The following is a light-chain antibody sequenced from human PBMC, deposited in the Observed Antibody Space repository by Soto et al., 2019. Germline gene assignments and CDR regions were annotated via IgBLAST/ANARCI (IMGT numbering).Light chain of an antibody. CDR3: QQCQNWPIT. CDR2: DTS. J-gene: IGKJ5*01. Sequence: EIVLTQSPATLSLSPGERATLSCRTSQTIRGLLNWYQQRPGQAPRLLIYDTSNRATDIPARFSGSGSGTDFILTISSLDPEDFGVYFCQQCQNWPITFGHGTRLDIK. CDR1: QTIRGL. V-gene: IGKV3-11*01.